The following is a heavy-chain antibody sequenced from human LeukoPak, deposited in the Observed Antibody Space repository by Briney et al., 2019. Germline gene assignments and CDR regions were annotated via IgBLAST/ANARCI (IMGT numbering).Heavy chain of an antibody. D-gene: IGHD3-3*01. CDR3: ATQFWSGYYSWFDP. J-gene: IGHJ5*02. CDR1: GGSISSGGYY. CDR2: IYYSGST. V-gene: IGHV4-31*03. Sequence: ASETLSLTCTVSGGSISSGGYYWSWIRQHPGKGLEWIGYIYYSGSTYYNPSLKSRVTISVDTSKNQFSLKLSSVTAADTAVYYCATQFWSGYYSWFDPWGQGTLVTVSS.